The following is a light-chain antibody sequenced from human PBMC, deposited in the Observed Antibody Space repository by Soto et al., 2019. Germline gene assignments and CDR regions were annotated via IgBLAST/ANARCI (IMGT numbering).Light chain of an antibody. CDR2: GAS. CDR3: QQYGSSPRT. V-gene: IGKV3-20*01. Sequence: EIVLTQSPGTLSLSPGERATLSCRASQSVSSSYLAWYQQKPGQAPRLLIYGASSRATGIPDRFSGSGSGTDVTLTISILDPEDFAVYYCQQYGSSPRTFGQGTKVDIK. CDR1: QSVSSSY. J-gene: IGKJ1*01.